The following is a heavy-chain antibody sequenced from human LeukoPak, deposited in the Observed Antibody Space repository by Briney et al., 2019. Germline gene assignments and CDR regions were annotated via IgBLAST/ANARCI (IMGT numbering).Heavy chain of an antibody. Sequence: GGSLRLSCAASGFIFSSYWMHWVRHAPGKGLAWVSRINTDGSSTSYADSVKGRFTISRDNAKNTLYLQMNSLRAEDTAVYYCARDTDYAFDVWGQGTMVTVSS. J-gene: IGHJ3*01. CDR2: INTDGSST. CDR1: GFIFSSYW. CDR3: ARDTDYAFDV. V-gene: IGHV3-74*01.